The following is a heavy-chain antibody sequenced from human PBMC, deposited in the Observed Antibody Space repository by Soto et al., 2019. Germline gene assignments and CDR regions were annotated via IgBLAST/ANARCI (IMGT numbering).Heavy chain of an antibody. Sequence: GGSLRLSCAASGFTFSNAWMSWVRQAPGKGLEWVGRIKSKTDGGTTDYAAPVKGRFTISRDDSKNTLYLQMNSLKTEDTAVYYCTSEYSSSTGYFDYWGQGTLVTVSS. J-gene: IGHJ4*02. CDR2: IKSKTDGGTT. D-gene: IGHD6-6*01. CDR1: GFTFSNAW. V-gene: IGHV3-15*01. CDR3: TSEYSSSTGYFDY.